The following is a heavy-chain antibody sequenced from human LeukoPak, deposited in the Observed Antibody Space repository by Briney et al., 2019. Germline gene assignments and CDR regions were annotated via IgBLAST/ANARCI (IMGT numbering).Heavy chain of an antibody. CDR2: NNHSGNT. D-gene: IGHD3-10*01. J-gene: IGHJ4*02. V-gene: IGHV4-34*01. CDR3: ARGLIRYYSGSGTSGNFDY. CDR1: GGSFSGHY. Sequence: PSETLSLTCGVYGGSFSGHYWTWIRQPPGKGLEWIGENNHSGNTNYNPSLKSRVATSVDTSKNQFSLRLTSVTAADTAVYYCARGLIRYYSGSGTSGNFDYWGQGTLVTVSS.